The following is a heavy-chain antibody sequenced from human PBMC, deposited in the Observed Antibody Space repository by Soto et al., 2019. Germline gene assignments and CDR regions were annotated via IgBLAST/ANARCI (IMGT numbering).Heavy chain of an antibody. D-gene: IGHD3-22*01. V-gene: IGHV3-23*01. CDR2: ISGSGGST. CDR3: AKRVISNYYDSSGLGY. J-gene: IGHJ4*02. CDR1: GFTFSSYA. Sequence: EVQLLESGGCLVQPGGSLRLSCAASGFTFSSYAMSWVRQAPGKGLEWVSAISGSGGSTYYADSVKGRFTISRDNSKNTLYLQMNSLRAEDTAVYYCAKRVISNYYDSSGLGYWGQGTLVTVSS.